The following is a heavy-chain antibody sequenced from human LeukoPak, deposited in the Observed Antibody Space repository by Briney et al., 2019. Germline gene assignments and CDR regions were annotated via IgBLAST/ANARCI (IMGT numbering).Heavy chain of an antibody. V-gene: IGHV3-30-3*01. CDR2: ISYDGSIK. Sequence: GKSLRLSCAASGFTFRSYAIHWVRQAPGKGLEWVAFISYDGSIKYYADSVKGRFTISRDNSKNTLYLQMNSLRAEDTAVYYCAKEEGYYYDSSGNYDYWGQGTLVTVSS. CDR1: GFTFRSYA. D-gene: IGHD3-22*01. CDR3: AKEEGYYYDSSGNYDY. J-gene: IGHJ4*02.